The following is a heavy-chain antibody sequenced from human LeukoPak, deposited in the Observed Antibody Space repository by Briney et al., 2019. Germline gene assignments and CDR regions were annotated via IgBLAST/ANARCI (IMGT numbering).Heavy chain of an antibody. CDR3: AKEAVVSEAFGAWFDP. D-gene: IGHD2-15*01. CDR1: GFTFDDYA. CDR2: ISWNSGSI. Sequence: QPGGSLRLSCAASGFTFDDYAMHWVRHAPGKGLEWVSGISWNSGSIGYADSVKGRFTISRDNAKNSLYLQMNSLRAEDMALYYCAKEAVVSEAFGAWFDPWGQGTLVTVSS. J-gene: IGHJ5*02. V-gene: IGHV3-9*03.